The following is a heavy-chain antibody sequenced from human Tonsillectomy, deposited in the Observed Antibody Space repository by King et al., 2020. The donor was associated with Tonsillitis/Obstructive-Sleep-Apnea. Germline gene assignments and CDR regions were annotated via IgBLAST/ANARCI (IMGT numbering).Heavy chain of an antibody. J-gene: IGHJ4*02. CDR2: MNSNSGGT. Sequence: QLVQSGAEVKKPGASVKVSCKASGYTFTGFYLHWVRQAPGQGLEWMGWMNSNSGGTNYAQKLQGRVTMTWDTSISLAYMELGSLSSDDTAVYYCARGLLLRNLYYDRRGIDFDYGGQGTLVTVSS. D-gene: IGHD3-22*01. CDR1: GYTFTGFY. V-gene: IGHV1-2*02. CDR3: ARGLLLRNLYYDRRGIDFDY.